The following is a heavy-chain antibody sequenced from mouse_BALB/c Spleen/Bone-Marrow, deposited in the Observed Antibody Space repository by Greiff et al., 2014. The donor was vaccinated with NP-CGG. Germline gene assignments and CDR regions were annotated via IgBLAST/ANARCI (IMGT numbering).Heavy chain of an antibody. CDR1: GYTFSTYR. D-gene: IGHD2-4*01. Sequence: QVQLQQSGAELMKPGASVKISCKATGYTFSTYRIEWVKQRPGHGLEWIGEILSGSGTTNYNEKFKGKATFTADTSSNTAYMQLSSLTSEDSAVYYCARLITTGGFAYWGQGTLVTVSA. J-gene: IGHJ3*01. CDR2: ILSGSGTT. CDR3: ARLITTGGFAY. V-gene: IGHV1-9*01.